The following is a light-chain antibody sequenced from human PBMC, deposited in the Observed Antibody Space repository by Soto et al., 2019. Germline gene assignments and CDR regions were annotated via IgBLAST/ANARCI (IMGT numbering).Light chain of an antibody. J-gene: IGLJ1*01. CDR2: DVS. CDR1: SSDVGSYNY. CDR3: TSYTTSSTYV. V-gene: IGLV2-14*03. Sequence: QSVLTQPASVSGSPGQSITIFCTGTSSDVGSYNYVSWYQQHPGRAPKLMIYDVSSRPSGVSNRFSGSKSGSTASLTISGLQAEDEADYCCTSYTTSSTYVFGTGTKLTVL.